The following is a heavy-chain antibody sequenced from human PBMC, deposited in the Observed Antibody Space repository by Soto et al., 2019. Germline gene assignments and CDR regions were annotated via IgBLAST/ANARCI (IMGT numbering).Heavy chain of an antibody. CDR1: GGSISSSYW. D-gene: IGHD3-16*01. V-gene: IGHV4-4*02. CDR2: IFHSGNT. J-gene: IGHJ3*02. CDR3: ARFPGTTVGGVI. Sequence: QVQLQESGPGLVKPSGTLLLTCSLSGGSISSSYWWSWVRQAPEKGLEWIGEIFHSGNTHYNPSLKSRVAMSVDTSKNQFYLILTSVTAADTAVYYCARFPGTTVGGVIWGQGTMVTVSS.